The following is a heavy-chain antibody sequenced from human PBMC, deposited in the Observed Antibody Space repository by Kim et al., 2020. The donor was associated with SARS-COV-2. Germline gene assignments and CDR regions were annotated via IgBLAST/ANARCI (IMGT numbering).Heavy chain of an antibody. D-gene: IGHD2-8*01. J-gene: IGHJ4*02. CDR3: AREYCTNGVCYTGFDY. CDR2: ISSSSSYI. CDR1: GFTFSSYS. Sequence: GGSLRLSCAASGFTFSSYSMNWVRQAPGKGLEWVSSISSSSSYIYYADSVKGRFTISRDNAKNSLYLQMNSLRAEDTAVYYCAREYCTNGVCYTGFDYWGQGTLVTVSS. V-gene: IGHV3-21*01.